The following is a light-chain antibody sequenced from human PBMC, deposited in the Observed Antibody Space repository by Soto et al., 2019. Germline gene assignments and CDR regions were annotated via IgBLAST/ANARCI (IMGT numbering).Light chain of an antibody. J-gene: IGKJ1*01. CDR2: RAS. CDR3: QQYNGYPST. Sequence: DIQMTQSPSTLSASVGDRVTITCRASQSISSWLAWYQRKPGKAPKLLMYRASILESGVPSSFSGSGSGTEFTLTISSLQAEDFATYYCQQYNGYPSTFGPGTKVEGK. CDR1: QSISSW. V-gene: IGKV1-5*03.